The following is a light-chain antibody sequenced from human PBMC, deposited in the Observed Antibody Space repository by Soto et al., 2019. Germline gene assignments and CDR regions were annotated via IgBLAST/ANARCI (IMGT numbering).Light chain of an antibody. CDR3: QQRSHWPAN. V-gene: IGKV3-11*01. J-gene: IGKJ5*01. CDR2: GAS. Sequence: EIVLTQSPAPLSLSPGERATLSCRASQTITTYLAWYQQKPGQPTRLIIYGASNRATGILARFSGSGAETDFTLTISNLEPEAFAVYDCQQRSHWPANFGQGTRLEIK. CDR1: QTITTY.